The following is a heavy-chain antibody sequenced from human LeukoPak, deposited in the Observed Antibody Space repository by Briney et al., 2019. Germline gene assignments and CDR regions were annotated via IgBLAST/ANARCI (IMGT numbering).Heavy chain of an antibody. D-gene: IGHD2-15*01. CDR2: IFYSGST. Sequence: PSETPSLTCTVSGGSISSYFWSWIRQPPGKGLEWIAYIFYSGSTSYNPSLKSRVTISLDTSKNQFSLKLSSVTAADTAVYYCARATYCSGDSCYSGIFDYWGQGTLVTVSS. CDR3: ARATYCSGDSCYSGIFDY. J-gene: IGHJ4*02. CDR1: GGSISSYF. V-gene: IGHV4-59*08.